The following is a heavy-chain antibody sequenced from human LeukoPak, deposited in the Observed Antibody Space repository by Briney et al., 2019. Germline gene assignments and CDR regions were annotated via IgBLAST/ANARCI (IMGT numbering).Heavy chain of an antibody. CDR1: GFTFDDYG. V-gene: IGHV3-20*01. CDR2: INWNGGST. CDR3: ARDLEYSSSHNRFDP. J-gene: IGHJ5*02. D-gene: IGHD6-6*01. Sequence: PGGSLRLSCAASGFTFDDYGMSWVRQAPGKGLEWVSGINWNGGSTGYADSVKGRFTISRDNAKNSLYLQMNSLRAEDTALYHCARDLEYSSSHNRFDPWGQGTLVTVSS.